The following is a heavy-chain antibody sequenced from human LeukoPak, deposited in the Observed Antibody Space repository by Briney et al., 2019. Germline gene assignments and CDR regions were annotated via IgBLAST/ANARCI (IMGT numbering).Heavy chain of an antibody. D-gene: IGHD4-17*01. J-gene: IGHJ4*02. CDR1: GVSFYDYY. V-gene: IGHV4-34*01. CDR3: TRMTTGHDY. Sequence: SKTLSLTCAVSGVSFYDYYWAWVRQTPGKGREWIGEINHSGYTNDSPSLKSRVTLSIDTSRKQFSLNLRSVTVADAGIYYCTRMTTGHDYWGQGTLVTVSS. CDR2: INHSGYT.